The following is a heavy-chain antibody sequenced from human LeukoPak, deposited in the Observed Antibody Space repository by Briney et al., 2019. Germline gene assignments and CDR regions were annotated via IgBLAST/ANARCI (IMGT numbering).Heavy chain of an antibody. CDR3: ASNIAVAGTSSPS. Sequence: GGSLRLSCAASGFTFSSYAMHWVRQAPGKGLEWVSYISSSGSTIYYADSVKGRFAISRDNAKNSLYLQMNSLRAEDTAVYYCASNIAVAGTSSPSWGQGTLVTVSS. J-gene: IGHJ4*02. CDR2: ISSSGSTI. CDR1: GFTFSSYA. D-gene: IGHD6-19*01. V-gene: IGHV3-48*04.